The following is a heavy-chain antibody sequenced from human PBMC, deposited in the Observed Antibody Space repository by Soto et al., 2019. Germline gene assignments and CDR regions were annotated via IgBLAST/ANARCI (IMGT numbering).Heavy chain of an antibody. Sequence: SETLSLTSTVSGGSICSSSYYWGWIRQPPGKGLEWIGSIYYSGSTYYNPSLKSRVTISVDTSKNQFSLKLSSVTAADTAVYYCARHRITGTTFNGQYFDYWGQGTLVTVSS. D-gene: IGHD1-7*01. J-gene: IGHJ4*02. CDR2: IYYSGST. CDR1: GGSICSSSYY. CDR3: ARHRITGTTFNGQYFDY. V-gene: IGHV4-39*01.